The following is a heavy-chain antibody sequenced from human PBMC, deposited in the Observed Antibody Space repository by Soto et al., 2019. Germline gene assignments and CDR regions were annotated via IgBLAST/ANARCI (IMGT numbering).Heavy chain of an antibody. V-gene: IGHV3-74*01. Sequence: EVQLVESGGGLVQPGGSLRLSCAASGFTFSSYWMHWVRQAPGKGLVWVSRINGDGSTTSYSESVKGRFTISRDNAKDTLLLPMNSLRAEDTAVYYCARVGHDNSGYYDYWGQGTLVSVSS. CDR1: GFTFSSYW. CDR3: ARVGHDNSGYYDY. D-gene: IGHD3-22*01. J-gene: IGHJ4*02. CDR2: INGDGSTT.